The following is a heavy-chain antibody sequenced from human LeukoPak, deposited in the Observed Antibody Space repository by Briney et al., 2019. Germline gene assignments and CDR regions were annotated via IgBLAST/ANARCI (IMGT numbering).Heavy chain of an antibody. V-gene: IGHV3-30-3*01. CDR1: GFTFSSYA. Sequence: GGSLRLSCAASGFTFSSYAMHWVRQAPGKGLEWVAVISYDGSNKYYADSVKGRFTISRDNAKNSLFLQMNSLSAEDTAVYYCARDPQAWEVPLDSWGQGTLVTVSS. D-gene: IGHD2-2*01. CDR3: ARDPQAWEVPLDS. J-gene: IGHJ4*02. CDR2: ISYDGSNK.